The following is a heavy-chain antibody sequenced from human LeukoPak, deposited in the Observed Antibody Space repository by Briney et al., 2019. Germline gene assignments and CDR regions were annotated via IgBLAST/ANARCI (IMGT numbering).Heavy chain of an antibody. J-gene: IGHJ4*02. CDR3: ARKKLVARGYFDF. D-gene: IGHD6-13*01. CDR1: GDSISNSGHY. V-gene: IGHV4-39*01. Sequence: PSETLSLTCTVSGDSISNSGHYWDWIRQSPGKGLEWIGSINHSGTTYYEPSLKSRVTISVDASKNQFSLKLSSVTAADTTIYYCARKKLVARGYFDFWGRGIPVTVSS. CDR2: INHSGTT.